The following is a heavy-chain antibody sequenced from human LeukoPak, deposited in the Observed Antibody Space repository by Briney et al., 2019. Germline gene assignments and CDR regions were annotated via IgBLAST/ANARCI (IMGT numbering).Heavy chain of an antibody. V-gene: IGHV1-2*02. CDR3: ARVYYYATEYFQH. Sequence: ASVKVSCKASGYTFTGYYMHWVRQAPGQGLEWMGWINPNSGGTNYAQKFQGRVTMTRDTSISTAYMELSRLRSEDTAVYYCARVYYYATEYFQHWGQGTLVTVSS. CDR1: GYTFTGYY. CDR2: INPNSGGT. D-gene: IGHD3-22*01. J-gene: IGHJ1*01.